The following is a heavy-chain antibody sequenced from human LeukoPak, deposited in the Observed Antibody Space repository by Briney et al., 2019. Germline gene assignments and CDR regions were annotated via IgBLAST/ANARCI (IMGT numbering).Heavy chain of an antibody. Sequence: SETLSLTCAVYVGSFSGYHWNWIRQPPGKGPEWIGEVNESGGTNINPSLRSRVILSVDTSMNQFSLKLSSVTAADTAVYYCARGSDFWSGLSSFDPWGQGTLVTVSS. D-gene: IGHD3-3*01. CDR1: VGSFSGYH. V-gene: IGHV4-34*01. CDR2: VNESGGT. CDR3: ARGSDFWSGLSSFDP. J-gene: IGHJ5*02.